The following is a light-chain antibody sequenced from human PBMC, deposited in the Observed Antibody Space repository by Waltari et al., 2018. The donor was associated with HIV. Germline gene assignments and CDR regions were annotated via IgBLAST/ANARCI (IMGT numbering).Light chain of an antibody. CDR2: EVT. CDR3: ASYTSSSTL. Sequence: QSALTQPAPVSGSPGQSITISCPGTSSDVGCYNFVSWFQQPPGHAPQLMIYEVTHRPAGVSNRFSGSKAGNTASLTISGLQADDEADYYCASYTSSSTLFGGGTKLTVL. CDR1: SSDVGCYNF. V-gene: IGLV2-14*03. J-gene: IGLJ2*01.